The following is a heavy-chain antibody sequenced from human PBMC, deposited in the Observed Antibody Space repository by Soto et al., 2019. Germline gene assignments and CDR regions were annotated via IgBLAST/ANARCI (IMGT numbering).Heavy chain of an antibody. CDR1: GFMFSNHG. D-gene: IGHD1-1*01. J-gene: IGHJ4*02. V-gene: IGHV3-33*01. Sequence: QVQLVESGGGVVQPGRSLRLSCAESGFMFSNHGMHWVRQAPGKGLEWVAVIWSDGNNRYYADSVKGRFTISRDNSKNTVYLQMSSLRVEDTAVYYCVRGDNWNDEASDYWGQGTLVTVSS. CDR3: VRGDNWNDEASDY. CDR2: IWSDGNNR.